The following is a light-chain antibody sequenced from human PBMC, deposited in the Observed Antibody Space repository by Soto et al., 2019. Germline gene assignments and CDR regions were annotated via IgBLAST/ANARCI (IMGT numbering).Light chain of an antibody. CDR3: QKYNRAPWT. J-gene: IGKJ1*01. Sequence: DIQMTQSPSSLSASVGDRVTITCRASLGISNYLAWYQQKPGKGPKFLIYAASTLQSGVPSRFSGSGSGTDFSLTITSLQPEDVATYYCQKYNRAPWTFGQGTKVEIK. CDR2: AAS. V-gene: IGKV1-27*01. CDR1: LGISNY.